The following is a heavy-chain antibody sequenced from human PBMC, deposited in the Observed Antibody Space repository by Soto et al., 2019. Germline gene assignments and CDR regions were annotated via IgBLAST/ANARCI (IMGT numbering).Heavy chain of an antibody. CDR2: IYYSGST. CDR3: ARGDGDFEYFDY. Sequence: PSETLSLTCTVSGGSISSGDYYWSWIRQPPGKGLEWIGYIYYSGSTYYNPSLKSRVTISVDTSKNQFSLKLSSVTAADTAVYYCARGDGDFEYFDYWGQGTLVTVSS. D-gene: IGHD4-17*01. CDR1: GGSISSGDYY. V-gene: IGHV4-30-4*01. J-gene: IGHJ4*02.